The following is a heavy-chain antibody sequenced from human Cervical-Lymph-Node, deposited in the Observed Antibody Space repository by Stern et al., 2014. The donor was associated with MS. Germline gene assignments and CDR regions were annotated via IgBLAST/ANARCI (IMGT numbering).Heavy chain of an antibody. D-gene: IGHD1-26*01. CDR3: ATTRWDLFTWNWFDP. V-gene: IGHV4-61*02. Sequence: QVQLVESGPGLVKPSQTLSLTCTVSGGSISSSGYYWSWIRQPADKGLEWIGRIHDSGSTYYNPSLKSRVTISMDTAKKQLSLKRPSVTAADTAVYYCATTRWDLFTWNWFDPWGQGTLVTVSS. J-gene: IGHJ5*02. CDR1: GGSISSSGYY. CDR2: IHDSGST.